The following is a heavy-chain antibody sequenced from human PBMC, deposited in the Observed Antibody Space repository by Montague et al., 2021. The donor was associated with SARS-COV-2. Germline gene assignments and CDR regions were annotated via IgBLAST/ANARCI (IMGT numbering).Heavy chain of an antibody. CDR2: IYYRGST. Sequence: SETLSLTCTVSGGSISSSSNYWGWIRQPPGKGLEWIGSIYYRGSTYYNSSLKSRVTISVDTSKNQFSLKLNSVTAADTAVYYCARLVWFGELSSESWFDPWGQGTLVTVSS. CDR1: GGSISSSSNY. CDR3: ARLVWFGELSSESWFDP. V-gene: IGHV4-39*01. D-gene: IGHD3-10*01. J-gene: IGHJ5*02.